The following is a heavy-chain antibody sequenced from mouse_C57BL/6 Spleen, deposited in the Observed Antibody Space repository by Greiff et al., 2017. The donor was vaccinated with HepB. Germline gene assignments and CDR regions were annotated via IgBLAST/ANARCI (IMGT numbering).Heavy chain of an antibody. J-gene: IGHJ4*01. CDR2: IDPETGGT. CDR1: GYTFTDYE. CDR3: TDYYGSSHAMDY. D-gene: IGHD1-1*01. V-gene: IGHV1-15*01. Sequence: QVQLKESGAELVRPGASVTLSCKASGYTFTDYEMHWVKQTPVHGLEWIGAIDPETGGTAYNQKFKGKAILTADKSSSTAYMELRSLTSEDSAVYYCTDYYGSSHAMDYWGQGTSVTVSS.